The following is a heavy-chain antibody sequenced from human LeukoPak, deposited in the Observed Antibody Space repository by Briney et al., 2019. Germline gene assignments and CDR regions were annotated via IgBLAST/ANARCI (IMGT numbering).Heavy chain of an antibody. J-gene: IGHJ4*02. CDR3: AREEDSNSWLDFDS. V-gene: IGHV4-61*01. D-gene: IGHD2-2*01. Sequence: SETLSLTCPVSAASASGGRFDWALIRHPPGKGLEWGGYIYYSGSTNYNPSLNSRVSISVDTSQNQFSLTMTSVTAADTAVYYCAREEDSNSWLDFDSWGQGTLVTVSS. CDR2: IYYSGST. CDR1: AASASGGRFD.